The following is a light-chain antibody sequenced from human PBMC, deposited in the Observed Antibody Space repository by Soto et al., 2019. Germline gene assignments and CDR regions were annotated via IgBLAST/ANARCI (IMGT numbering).Light chain of an antibody. CDR1: SSNIGSNT. J-gene: IGLJ2*01. Sequence: QSVVTQPPSASGTPGQRVTISCSGSSSNIGSNTVTWYQRLPGTAPKLLIYSNDQRPSGVPDRFSGSKSGTSASLAINGLQSEDEADYYCAAWDDSLNRHVVFGGGTKLTVL. CDR2: SND. V-gene: IGLV1-44*01. CDR3: AAWDDSLNRHVV.